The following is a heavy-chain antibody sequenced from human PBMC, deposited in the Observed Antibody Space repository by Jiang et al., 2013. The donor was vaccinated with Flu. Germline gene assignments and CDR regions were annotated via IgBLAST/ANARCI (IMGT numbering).Heavy chain of an antibody. J-gene: IGHJ3*02. CDR2: IIPILGIA. V-gene: IGHV1-69*04. D-gene: IGHD5-18*01. CDR1: GGTFSSYA. CDR3: ARGVVDTAMARDAFDI. Sequence: AEVKKPGSSVKVSCKASGGTFSSYAISWVRQAPGQGLEWMGRIIPILGIANYAQKFQGRVTITADKSTSTAYMELSSLRSEDTAVYYCARGVVDTAMARDAFDIWGQGTMVTVSS.